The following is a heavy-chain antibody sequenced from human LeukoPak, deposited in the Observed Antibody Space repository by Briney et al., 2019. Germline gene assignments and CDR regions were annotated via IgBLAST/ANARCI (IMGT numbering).Heavy chain of an antibody. CDR2: ISSSGSTI. J-gene: IGHJ4*02. V-gene: IGHV3-48*03. D-gene: IGHD6-13*01. CDR1: GFTFSSYE. CDR3: ARVGIAAAGTPDFDY. Sequence: GGSLRLSCAASGFTFSSYEMNWVRQAPGKGLEWVSYISSSGSTIYYADSVKGRFTISRDNSKNTLYLQMNSLRAEDTAVYYCARVGIAAAGTPDFDYWGQGTLVTVSS.